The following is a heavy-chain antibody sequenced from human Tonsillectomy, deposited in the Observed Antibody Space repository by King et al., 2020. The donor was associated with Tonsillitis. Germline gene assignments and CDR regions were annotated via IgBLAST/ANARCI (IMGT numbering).Heavy chain of an antibody. V-gene: IGHV3-7*03. CDR3: VTTSGPGGTFDI. CDR1: RLTFSNYW. J-gene: IGHJ3*02. D-gene: IGHD3-16*01. CDR2: IKQDGSEK. Sequence: VQLVESGGGLVQPGGSLRLSCAASRLTFSNYWMSWVRQAPGKGLEWVAKIKQDGSEKDHVDSVKGRFTISRDNAKNSLYLQMNSLKAEDTAVYYCVTTSGPGGTFDIWGQGTMVTVSS.